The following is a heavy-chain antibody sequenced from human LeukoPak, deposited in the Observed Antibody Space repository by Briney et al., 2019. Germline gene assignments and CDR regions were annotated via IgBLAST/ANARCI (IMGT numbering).Heavy chain of an antibody. J-gene: IGHJ2*01. V-gene: IGHV1-2*02. CDR2: INPNSGGT. D-gene: IGHD4-23*01. Sequence: ASVNVSCKASGYTFTGYYMHWVRQAPGQGLEWMGWINPNSGGTNYAQKFQGRVTMTRDTSITTAYMELSRLSSDDTAVYYCARHPGKVTNDWYFDLWGRGTLVTVSS. CDR3: ARHPGKVTNDWYFDL. CDR1: GYTFTGYY.